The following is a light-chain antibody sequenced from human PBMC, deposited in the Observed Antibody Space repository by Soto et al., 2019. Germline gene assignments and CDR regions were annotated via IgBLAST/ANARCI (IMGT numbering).Light chain of an antibody. Sequence: QMTQSPSSLSASVGDRVTITCRASQSIRGCLAWYQQKPGKAPKLLIYDASTLQSGVPSTFSGSGSGTEFTLTISSLQPEDFATYYCQQHNSYPHTFGQGTKLEIK. CDR1: QSIRGC. CDR3: QQHNSYPHT. V-gene: IGKV1-5*01. CDR2: DAS. J-gene: IGKJ2*01.